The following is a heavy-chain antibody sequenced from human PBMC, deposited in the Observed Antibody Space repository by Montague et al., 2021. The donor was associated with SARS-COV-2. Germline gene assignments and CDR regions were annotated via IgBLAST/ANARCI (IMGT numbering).Heavy chain of an antibody. CDR1: GGSISSYY. Sequence: SETLSLTCTVSGGSISSYYWSWIRQPPGKGLEWIGYIYYSGSTNYNPSLKSRVTISVDTSKNQFPLKLSSVTAADTAVYYCARGGIVGATDYWGQGTMVTVSS. CDR3: ARGGIVGATDY. D-gene: IGHD1-26*01. J-gene: IGHJ4*02. V-gene: IGHV4-59*01. CDR2: IYYSGST.